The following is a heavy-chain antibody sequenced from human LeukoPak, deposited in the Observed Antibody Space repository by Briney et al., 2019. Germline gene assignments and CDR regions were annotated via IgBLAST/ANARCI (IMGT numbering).Heavy chain of an antibody. D-gene: IGHD6-25*01. CDR2: IFYSGVT. CDR3: ARAETLAAIYFDF. V-gene: IGHV4-59*01. J-gene: IGHJ4*02. Sequence: SETLSLTCAVYGGSFGGYYWSWIRQPPGKGLEWIGYIFYSGVTTYNPSLKSRVSISLDSPKNQFFLRLTSVTAADTAMYYCARAETLAAIYFDFWGQGRLVTVSS. CDR1: GGSFGGYY.